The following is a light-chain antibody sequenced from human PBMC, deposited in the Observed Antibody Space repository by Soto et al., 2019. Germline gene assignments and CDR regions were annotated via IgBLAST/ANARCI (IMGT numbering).Light chain of an antibody. CDR3: SSFSSSTTRV. V-gene: IGLV2-14*01. CDR1: SSDFGDFNY. CDR2: DVG. Sequence: QSALTQPASVSGSPGQSITISCTGTSSDFGDFNYVSWYQQHPGKAPKLMIYDVGNRPSGVSIRFSGSKSGSTASLTISGLQAEDEADYYCSSFSSSTTRVFGTGTKLTVL. J-gene: IGLJ1*01.